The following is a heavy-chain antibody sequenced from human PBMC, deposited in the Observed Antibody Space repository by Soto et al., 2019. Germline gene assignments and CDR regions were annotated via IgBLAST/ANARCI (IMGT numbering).Heavy chain of an antibody. Sequence: PGGSLRLSCAASGFTFSSYAMPWVRQAPCKGLEWLAVRSYDGSNKYYADSVKGRFTISRDNSKNTLYLQMNSLRAEDTAVYYCARDFGASGQLTYYYYYGMDVWAQGPTVTVSS. J-gene: IGHJ6*02. CDR3: ARDFGASGQLTYYYYYGMDV. CDR2: RSYDGSNK. CDR1: GFTFSSYA. D-gene: IGHD3-3*01. V-gene: IGHV3-30-3*01.